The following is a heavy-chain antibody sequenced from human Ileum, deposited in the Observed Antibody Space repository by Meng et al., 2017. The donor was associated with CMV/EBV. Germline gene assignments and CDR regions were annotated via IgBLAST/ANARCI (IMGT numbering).Heavy chain of an antibody. J-gene: IGHJ6*02. CDR1: GFTFSSNY. CDR2: IYSGGST. CDR3: ASSLVHEYSNYEGYYYYGMDV. Sequence: GESLKISCAASGFTFSSNYMSWVRQAPGKGLEWVSVIYSGGSTYYADSVKGRFTISRDNSKNTLYLQMNSMRADDTAVFYCASSLVHEYSNYEGYYYYGMDVWGQGTMVTVSS. D-gene: IGHD4-11*01. V-gene: IGHV3-66*02.